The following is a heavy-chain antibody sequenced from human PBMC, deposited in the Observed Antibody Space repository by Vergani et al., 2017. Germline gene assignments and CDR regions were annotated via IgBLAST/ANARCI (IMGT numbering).Heavy chain of an antibody. Sequence: QVQLVQSGAEVKKPGASVKVSCKASGYTFTSYDINWVRQATXQGLEWMGWMNPNSGNTGYAQKFQGRVTMTRNTSISTAYMELSSLRSEDTAVYYCARGPSYYDFWSGYYTLDYWGQGTLVTVSS. CDR1: GYTFTSYD. J-gene: IGHJ4*02. D-gene: IGHD3-3*01. V-gene: IGHV1-8*01. CDR2: MNPNSGNT. CDR3: ARGPSYYDFWSGYYTLDY.